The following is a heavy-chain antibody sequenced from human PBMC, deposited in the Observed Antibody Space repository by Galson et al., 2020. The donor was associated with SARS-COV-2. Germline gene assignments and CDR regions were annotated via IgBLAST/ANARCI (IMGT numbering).Heavy chain of an antibody. D-gene: IGHD6-13*01. V-gene: IGHV3-9*01. CDR1: GFTFDDYA. Sequence: SLKISCAASGFTFDDYAMHWVRQAPGKGLEWVSGISWNSGSIGYADSVKGRFTISRDNAKNSLYLQMNSLRAEDTALYYCAKEGPYSNPDYWGQGTLVTVSS. CDR2: ISWNSGSI. J-gene: IGHJ4*02. CDR3: AKEGPYSNPDY.